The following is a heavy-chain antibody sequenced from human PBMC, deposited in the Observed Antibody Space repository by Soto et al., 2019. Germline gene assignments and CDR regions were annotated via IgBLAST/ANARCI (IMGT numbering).Heavy chain of an antibody. CDR3: GRGICRFSNSTGGIFDY. Sequence: QVQLQESGPGLVKPSETLSLNCTVSGDSISSHYWNWIRQSPGKGLEWIGFISYSGNTNYNPSLRGRFTIAGDVPKNQFPRNRCFVPAGDAALYDGGRGICRFSNSTGGIFDYWGRGPLVPVPS. CDR2: ISYSGNT. V-gene: IGHV4-59*11. J-gene: IGHJ4*02. D-gene: IGHD2-21*01. CDR1: GDSISSHY.